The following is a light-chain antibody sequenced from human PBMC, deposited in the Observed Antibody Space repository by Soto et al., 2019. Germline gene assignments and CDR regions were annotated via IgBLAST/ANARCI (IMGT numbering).Light chain of an antibody. CDR1: QGVSSN. J-gene: IGKJ1*01. V-gene: IGKV3-15*01. CDR3: QHYHNWPPWT. Sequence: EIVMTQSPAPLPVSPGETATLPCRASQGVSSNLARYQQKPGQAPRLLTYGASTRATGIPARFSGSGSGTKFTLTISSLQSEDFAVYYCQHYHNWPPWTFGQGTKVEVK. CDR2: GAS.